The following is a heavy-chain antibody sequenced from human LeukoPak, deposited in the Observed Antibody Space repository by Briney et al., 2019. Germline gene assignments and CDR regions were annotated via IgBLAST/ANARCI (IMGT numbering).Heavy chain of an antibody. CDR1: ADSISSFY. CDR3: ARHPFATPFDH. Sequence: SETLSLTCAVSADSISSFYWSWIRQPPGKGLEWIGYVFYTGDTNHNPSLKSRVTISLDTSKKQVALRLTSVTAADTAVYHCARHPFATPFDHWGRGTLVTVSS. V-gene: IGHV4-59*08. J-gene: IGHJ4*02. CDR2: VFYTGDT. D-gene: IGHD2-15*01.